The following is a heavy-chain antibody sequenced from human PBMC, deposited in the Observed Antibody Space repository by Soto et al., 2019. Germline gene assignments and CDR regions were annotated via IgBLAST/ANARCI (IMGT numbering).Heavy chain of an antibody. CDR3: ARSVAVPGAHIDY. V-gene: IGHV4-59*01. CDR2: VYYTGST. Sequence: SETLSLTCSVSGGSISGSYWSWIRQSPGKGLEWLGYVYYTGSTNYSPSLRSRVSISVDTSKNEFSLRLSSVTAADTAVYFCARSVAVPGAHIDYWGQGPQVTVPS. J-gene: IGHJ4*02. CDR1: GGSISGSY. D-gene: IGHD6-19*01.